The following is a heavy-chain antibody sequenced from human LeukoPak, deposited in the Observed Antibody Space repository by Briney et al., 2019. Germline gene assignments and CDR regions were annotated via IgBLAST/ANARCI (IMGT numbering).Heavy chain of an antibody. J-gene: IGHJ3*02. Sequence: SVKVSCKASGGTFSSYAISWVRQAPGQGLEWMGRIIPIFGIANYAQKFQGRVTITADKSTSTAYMELSSLRSEDTAVYYCARDSSSDAFDIWGQGTMVTVSS. CDR3: ARDSSSDAFDI. CDR2: IIPIFGIA. CDR1: GGTFSSYA. D-gene: IGHD6-6*01. V-gene: IGHV1-69*04.